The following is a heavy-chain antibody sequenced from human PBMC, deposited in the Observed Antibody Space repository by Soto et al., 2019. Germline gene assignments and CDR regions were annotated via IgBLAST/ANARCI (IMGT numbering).Heavy chain of an antibody. Sequence: QVQLVESGGGVVQPGRSLRLSCAASGFTFSSYGMHWVRQAPGKGLEWVAVISYDGSNKYYADSVKGRFTISRDNSKNTLYLQMHRLRAEDTAVYYCAKDRGYCSGGSCYSDYYYMDVWGKGTTVTVSS. V-gene: IGHV3-30*18. J-gene: IGHJ6*03. CDR1: GFTFSSYG. CDR2: ISYDGSNK. D-gene: IGHD2-15*01. CDR3: AKDRGYCSGGSCYSDYYYMDV.